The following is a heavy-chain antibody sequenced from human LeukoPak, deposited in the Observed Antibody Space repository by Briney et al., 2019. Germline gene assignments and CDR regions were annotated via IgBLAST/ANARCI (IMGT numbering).Heavy chain of an antibody. V-gene: IGHV1-24*01. CDR1: GYTLTELS. J-gene: IGHJ4*02. Sequence: SVKVSCKVSGYTLTELSMHWVRQAPGKGLEWMGGFDPEDGETIYAQKFQGRVTRTEDTSTDTAYMELSSLRSEDTAVYYCAAEFYDSSGLDWGQGTLVTVSS. D-gene: IGHD3-22*01. CDR3: AAEFYDSSGLD. CDR2: FDPEDGET.